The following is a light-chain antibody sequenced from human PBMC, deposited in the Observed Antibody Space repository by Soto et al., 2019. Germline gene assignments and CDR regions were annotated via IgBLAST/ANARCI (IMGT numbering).Light chain of an antibody. CDR1: SSNIGAGYD. Sequence: QSVLTQPPSVSGAPGQRVTISCTGSSSNIGAGYDVHWYQQLPGTAPTLLISGNTDRPSGVPDRFSGSKSGTSASLAITGLQTEDEADYYCQSFDRSLTAWVFGGWTQLTVL. J-gene: IGLJ3*02. V-gene: IGLV1-40*01. CDR3: QSFDRSLTAWV. CDR2: GNT.